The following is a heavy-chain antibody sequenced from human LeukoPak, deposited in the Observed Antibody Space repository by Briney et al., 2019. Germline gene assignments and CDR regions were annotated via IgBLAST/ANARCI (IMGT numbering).Heavy chain of an antibody. D-gene: IGHD4-23*01. V-gene: IGHV1-2*02. CDR3: ARGRLYYGGNEDDY. CDR1: GYTFTSYD. Sequence: ASVKVSCKASGYTFTSYDINWVRQAPGQGLEWMGWINPNSGGTNYAQKFQGRVTMTRDTSISTAYMELSRLRSDDTAVYYCARGRLYYGGNEDDYWGQGTLVTVSS. CDR2: INPNSGGT. J-gene: IGHJ4*02.